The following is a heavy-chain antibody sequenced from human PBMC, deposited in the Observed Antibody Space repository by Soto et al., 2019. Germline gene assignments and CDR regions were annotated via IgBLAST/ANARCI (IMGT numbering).Heavy chain of an antibody. CDR3: ARAALDIVVVPAAPGTFDY. CDR1: GGTFSSYA. Sequence: PSVKVSCKASGGTFSSYAISWVRQAPGQGLEWMGGIIPIFGTANYAQKFQGRVTITADKSTSTAYMELSSLRSEDTAVYYCARAALDIVVVPAAPGTFDYWGQGTLVTVSS. V-gene: IGHV1-69*06. D-gene: IGHD2-2*03. CDR2: IIPIFGTA. J-gene: IGHJ4*02.